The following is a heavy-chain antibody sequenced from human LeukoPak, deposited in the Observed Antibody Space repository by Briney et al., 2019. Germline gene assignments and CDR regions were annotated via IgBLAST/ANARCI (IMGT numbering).Heavy chain of an antibody. Sequence: ASVKVSCKVSGYTLTELSMHWVRQAPGKGLEWMGGFDPEDGETIYAQKFRGRVTMTEDTSTDTAYMELSSLRSEDTAVYYCATAVVPAAISYYGMDVWGQGTTVTVSS. D-gene: IGHD2-2*01. CDR1: GYTLTELS. V-gene: IGHV1-24*01. CDR3: ATAVVPAAISYYGMDV. J-gene: IGHJ6*02. CDR2: FDPEDGET.